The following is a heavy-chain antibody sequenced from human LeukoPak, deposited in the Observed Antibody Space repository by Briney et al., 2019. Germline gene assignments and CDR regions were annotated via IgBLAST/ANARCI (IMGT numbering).Heavy chain of an antibody. CDR2: ISYDGSNK. CDR1: GFTFSSYG. J-gene: IGHJ4*02. D-gene: IGHD4-17*01. V-gene: IGHV3-30*18. Sequence: GRSLRLSCAASGFTFSSYGMHGVRHAPGKGLEWVAVISYDGSNKYYADSVKGRFTTSRDNSKKTLYLQMNSLRAEDTAVYYCAKEGNVDFDFDYWGQGTLVTVSS. CDR3: AKEGNVDFDFDY.